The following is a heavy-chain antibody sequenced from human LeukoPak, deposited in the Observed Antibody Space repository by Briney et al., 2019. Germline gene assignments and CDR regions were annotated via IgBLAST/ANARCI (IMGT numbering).Heavy chain of an antibody. J-gene: IGHJ4*02. CDR1: GFTFSDYY. CDR3: TRGAMAPDY. V-gene: IGHV3-49*03. D-gene: IGHD5-18*01. CDR2: IRSKTHGATT. Sequence: GGSLRLSCAASGFTFSDYYMSWFRQAPGKGLGRVGFIRSKTHGATTEYAASVKGRFTISRDDSKSSAYLQMNSLKSEDTAVYYCTRGAMAPDYWGQGTLVTVSS.